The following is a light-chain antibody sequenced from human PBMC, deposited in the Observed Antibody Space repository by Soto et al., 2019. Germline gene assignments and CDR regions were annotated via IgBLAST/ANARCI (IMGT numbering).Light chain of an antibody. V-gene: IGKV3-20*01. CDR2: DAS. CDR1: QSVTGSQ. CDR3: QHYGSSPRT. J-gene: IGKJ2*01. Sequence: IGLTQSPGILSLSPGERATLSCRASQSVTGSQLAWFQQRPGQGPRILIYDASTRATGISDRFSGSGSGTDFTLTISRLEPEDFAVYYCQHYGSSPRTFGQGTRLEIK.